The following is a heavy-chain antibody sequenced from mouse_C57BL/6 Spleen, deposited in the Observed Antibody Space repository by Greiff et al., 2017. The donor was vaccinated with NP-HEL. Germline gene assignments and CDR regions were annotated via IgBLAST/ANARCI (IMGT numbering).Heavy chain of an antibody. D-gene: IGHD4-1*01. J-gene: IGHJ4*01. Sequence: EVQGVESGGDLVKPGGSLKLSCAASGFTFSSYGMSWVRQTPDKRLEWVATISSGGSYTYYPDSVKGRFTISRDNAKNTLYLQMSSLKSEDTAMYYCARRELTGYKRGYAMDYWGQGTSVTVSS. CDR1: GFTFSSYG. CDR3: ARRELTGYKRGYAMDY. CDR2: ISSGGSYT. V-gene: IGHV5-6*01.